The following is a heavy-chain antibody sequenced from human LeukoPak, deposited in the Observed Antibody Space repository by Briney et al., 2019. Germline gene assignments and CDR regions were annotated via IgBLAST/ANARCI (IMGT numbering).Heavy chain of an antibody. CDR2: ISAYNGNT. V-gene: IGHV1-18*01. J-gene: IGHJ6*03. Sequence: ASVKVSCTASGYTFTSYGISWVRQAPGQGLEWMGWISAYNGNTNYAQKLQGRVTMTTDTSTSTAYMELRSLRSDDTAVYYCARDDPHYDFWSGYYRGYYMDVWGKGTTVTVSS. D-gene: IGHD3-3*01. CDR1: GYTFTSYG. CDR3: ARDDPHYDFWSGYYRGYYMDV.